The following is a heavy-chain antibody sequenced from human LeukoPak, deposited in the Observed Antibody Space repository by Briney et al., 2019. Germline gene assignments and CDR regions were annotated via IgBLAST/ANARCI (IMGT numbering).Heavy chain of an antibody. Sequence: PGGSLRLSCAASGFTVSSNYMSWVRQAPGKGLEWVSVIYRGSSTYYADSVKGRFTISRDNSKNTLYLKMNSLRAEDTAVYYCARADYGDYGFDYWGQGTLVTVSS. CDR1: GFTVSSNY. CDR3: ARADYGDYGFDY. D-gene: IGHD4-17*01. CDR2: IYRGSST. J-gene: IGHJ4*02. V-gene: IGHV3-66*01.